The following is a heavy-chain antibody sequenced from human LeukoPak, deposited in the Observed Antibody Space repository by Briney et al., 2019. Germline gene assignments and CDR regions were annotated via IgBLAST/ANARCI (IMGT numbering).Heavy chain of an antibody. D-gene: IGHD4-23*01. Sequence: GASVKVSCKASGYTFTGYYMHWVRQAPGQGLEWMGWINTNTGNPTYAQGFTGRFVFSLDTSVSTAYLQISSLKAEDTAVYYCAREHHGGSRYMDVWGKGTTVTVSS. CDR2: INTNTGNP. J-gene: IGHJ6*03. CDR3: AREHHGGSRYMDV. CDR1: GYTFTGYY. V-gene: IGHV7-4-1*02.